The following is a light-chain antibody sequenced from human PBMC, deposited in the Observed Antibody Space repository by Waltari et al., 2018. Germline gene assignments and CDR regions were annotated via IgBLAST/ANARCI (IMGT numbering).Light chain of an antibody. CDR1: SVLNRSTNRHH. Sequence: SVLNRSTNRHHMGWYQRKVGHPPNLLIYWASTREFGVPDRFSGSGAGTDFTLTISDLQAEDVAVYVCQQCYDVPLSFGGGTKVEIK. J-gene: IGKJ4*01. CDR2: WAS. CDR3: QQCYDVPLS. V-gene: IGKV4-1*01.